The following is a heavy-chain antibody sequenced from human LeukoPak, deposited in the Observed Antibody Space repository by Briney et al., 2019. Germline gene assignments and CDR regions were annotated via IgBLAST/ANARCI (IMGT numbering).Heavy chain of an antibody. CDR2: ISDSGGAT. CDR3: ARGLGSSTSRHTFDI. CDR1: GFTFSNYA. Sequence: GGSLRLSCAASGFTFSNYAMSWVRQAPGKGLEWLSAISDSGGATFYADSVKGRFTISRDNSKNMLYLQVNSLRAEDTAVYYCARGLGSSTSRHTFDIWGQGTMVTVSS. V-gene: IGHV3-23*01. D-gene: IGHD2-2*01. J-gene: IGHJ3*02.